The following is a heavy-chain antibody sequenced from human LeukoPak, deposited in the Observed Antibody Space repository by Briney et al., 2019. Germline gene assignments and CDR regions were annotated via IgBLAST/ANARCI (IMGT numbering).Heavy chain of an antibody. CDR3: TYFTFGGVNLLDY. CDR2: LYSGGST. V-gene: IGHV3-53*01. CDR1: GFTVNNNY. D-gene: IGHD3-16*01. Sequence: GGSPRLSCAASGFTVNNNYMSWVRQAPGKGLEWVSVLYSGGSTYYADSVKGRFTISRDNSKNTLYLQMNSLRAEDTAVYYCTYFTFGGVNLLDYWGQGTLVTVSS. J-gene: IGHJ4*02.